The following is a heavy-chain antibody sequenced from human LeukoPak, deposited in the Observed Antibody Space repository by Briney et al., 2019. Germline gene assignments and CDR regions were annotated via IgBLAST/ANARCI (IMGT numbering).Heavy chain of an antibody. D-gene: IGHD6-19*01. Sequence: GGSLRLSCAASGFTFSSYSMNWVRQAPGKGLEWVSSISSSSSYIYYADSVKGRFTISRDNSKNTLYLQMNSLRAEDTAVYYCAKEGWYAGDYWGQGTLVTVSS. CDR3: AKEGWYAGDY. CDR1: GFTFSSYS. J-gene: IGHJ4*02. V-gene: IGHV3-21*04. CDR2: ISSSSSYI.